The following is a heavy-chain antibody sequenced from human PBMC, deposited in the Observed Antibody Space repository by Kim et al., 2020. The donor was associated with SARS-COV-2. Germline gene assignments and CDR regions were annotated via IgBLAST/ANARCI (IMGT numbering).Heavy chain of an antibody. CDR1: GGSISSYY. Sequence: SETLSLTCTVSGGSISSYYWSWIRQPPGKGLEWIGYIYYSGSTNYNPSLKSRVTISVDTSKNQFSLKLSSVTAADTAVYYCAREGQGVFDYWGQGTLVTVSS. D-gene: IGHD3-10*01. V-gene: IGHV4-59*13. CDR3: AREGQGVFDY. CDR2: IYYSGST. J-gene: IGHJ4*02.